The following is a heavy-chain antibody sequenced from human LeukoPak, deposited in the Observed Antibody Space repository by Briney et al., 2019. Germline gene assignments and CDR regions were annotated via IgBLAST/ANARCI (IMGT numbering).Heavy chain of an antibody. CDR1: GFTFSSYA. D-gene: IGHD3-16*02. Sequence: GGSLRLSCAASGFTFSSYAVSWVRQAPGKGLQWVSALSGSGDRTYYADSVKGRFTISRDNSKNTVYLQMNSLRAEDTAVYYCAKGGSYRSQPYFDYWGQGTPVTVSS. CDR3: AKGGSYRSQPYFDY. V-gene: IGHV3-23*01. J-gene: IGHJ4*02. CDR2: LSGSGDRT.